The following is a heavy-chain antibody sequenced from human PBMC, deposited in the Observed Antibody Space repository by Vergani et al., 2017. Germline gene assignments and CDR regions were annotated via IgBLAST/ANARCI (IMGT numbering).Heavy chain of an antibody. CDR2: ISYDGSNK. CDR1: GFTFSSYA. D-gene: IGHD6-13*01. Sequence: VQLLESGGGLVQPGGSLRLSCAASGFTFSSYAMHWVRQAPGKGLEWVAVISYDGSNKYYADSVKGRFTISRDNSKNTLYLQMNSLRAEDTAVYYCARDRAGYSSSWYLFVYWGQGTLVTVSS. V-gene: IGHV3-30-3*01. CDR3: ARDRAGYSSSWYLFVY. J-gene: IGHJ4*02.